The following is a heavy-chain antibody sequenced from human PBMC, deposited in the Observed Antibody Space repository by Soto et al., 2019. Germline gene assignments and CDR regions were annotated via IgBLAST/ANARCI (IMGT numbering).Heavy chain of an antibody. CDR3: ARTFPYSYDSSGYYSDWFDP. Sequence: SGPTMVNRIPTLTLTCTFYGFSLSPSGMCVSWIRQPPGKALEWLALIDWDDDKYYSTSLKTRLTIAKDTSKNQVVLTKTNMDPVDTATYYCARTFPYSYDSSGYYSDWFDPWGQGTLVTVSS. J-gene: IGHJ5*02. CDR2: IDWDDDK. V-gene: IGHV2-70*01. CDR1: GFSLSPSGMC. D-gene: IGHD3-22*01.